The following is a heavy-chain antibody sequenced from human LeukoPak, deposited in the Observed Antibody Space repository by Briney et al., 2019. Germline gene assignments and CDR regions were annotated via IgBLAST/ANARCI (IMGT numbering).Heavy chain of an antibody. CDR2: ISSSSSYI. Sequence: GGSLRLSCAASGFTFSSYSMNWVRQAPGKGLEWVSSISSSSSYIYYAESVKGRFTISRDNAKNSMYMQMNSLRGEETAGYYCXXXXGYXXGGSCYRPYYYYMDVWGKGTTVTISS. D-gene: IGHD2-15*01. J-gene: IGHJ6*03. V-gene: IGHV3-21*01. CDR3: XXXXGYXXGGSCYRPYYYYMDV. CDR1: GFTFSSYS.